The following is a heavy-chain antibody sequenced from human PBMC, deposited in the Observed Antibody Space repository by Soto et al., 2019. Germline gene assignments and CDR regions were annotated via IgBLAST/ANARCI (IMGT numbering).Heavy chain of an antibody. J-gene: IGHJ4*02. CDR3: AKDRDDYGDYYFDY. CDR2: ISYDGSNK. D-gene: IGHD4-17*01. CDR1: GFTFSSYG. Sequence: EGSLRLSCAASGFTFSSYGMHWVRQAPGKGLEWVAVISYDGSNKYYADSVKGRFTISRDNSKNTLYLQMNSLRAEDTAVYYCAKDRDDYGDYYFDYWGQGTLVTVSS. V-gene: IGHV3-30*18.